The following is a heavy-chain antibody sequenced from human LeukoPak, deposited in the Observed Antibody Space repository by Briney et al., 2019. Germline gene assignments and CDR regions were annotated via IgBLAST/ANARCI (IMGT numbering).Heavy chain of an antibody. CDR1: GSSFSSYA. CDR3: AKRYFGNYYFDF. CDR2: ISAGGDST. V-gene: IGHV3-23*01. Sequence: GGSLRLSCAASGSSFSSYAMSWVRQAPGKGLEWVSAISAGGDSTYYADSVKGRFTISRDNSINTLYVQMNGLRAEDTAVYYCAKRYFGNYYFDFWGQGTLVTVSS. J-gene: IGHJ4*02. D-gene: IGHD3-10*01.